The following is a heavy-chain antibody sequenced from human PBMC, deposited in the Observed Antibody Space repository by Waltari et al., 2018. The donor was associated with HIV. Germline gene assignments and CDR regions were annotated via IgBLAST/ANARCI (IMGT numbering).Heavy chain of an antibody. CDR1: GFRVAKNS. CDR2: IYGDGRT. Sequence: RLVEPGGDSVRRGGALILLCPASGFRVAKNSLLWVHQASGKGREWVSTIYGDGRTVYADAVEGRFSTSRETSKNMVHLLMDSLRTEDSAVYYCVREVFYYEESGRPGWFDPWGQGTLVAVSS. V-gene: IGHV3-66*01. CDR3: VREVFYYEESGRPGWFDP. D-gene: IGHD3-16*01. J-gene: IGHJ5*02.